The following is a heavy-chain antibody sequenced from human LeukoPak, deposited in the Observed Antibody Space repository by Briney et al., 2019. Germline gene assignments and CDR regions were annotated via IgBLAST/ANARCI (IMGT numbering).Heavy chain of an antibody. J-gene: IGHJ4*03. CDR3: ARDGTAPGLYFDL. Sequence: GGSLRLXCAVSGFTFSDFWMNWARQAPGKELEWVASINQNGGENYYVDSVKGRFTVSRDNPRNSLYLQMSSLRAEDTAVYYSARDGTAPGLYFDLWGQGALVTVSS. CDR2: INQNGGEN. D-gene: IGHD6-13*01. CDR1: GFTFSDFW. V-gene: IGHV3-7*01.